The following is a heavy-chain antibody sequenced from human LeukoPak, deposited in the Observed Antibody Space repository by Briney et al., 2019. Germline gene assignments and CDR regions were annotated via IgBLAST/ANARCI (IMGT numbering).Heavy chain of an antibody. CDR2: ISGSGGST. D-gene: IGHD6-13*01. Sequence: PGGSLRLSCAASGFTFSNFAMSWVRQAPGKGLEWVSGISGSGGSTSYADSVKGRFTISRDNSKNTLYLQMNSLRAEDTALYYCAKVWFSGAAAGAIDYWGQGTLVTVSS. CDR3: AKVWFSGAAAGAIDY. V-gene: IGHV3-23*01. J-gene: IGHJ4*02. CDR1: GFTFSNFA.